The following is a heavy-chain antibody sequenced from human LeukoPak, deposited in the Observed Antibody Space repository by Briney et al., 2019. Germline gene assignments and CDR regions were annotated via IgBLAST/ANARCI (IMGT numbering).Heavy chain of an antibody. Sequence: PGGSLRLSCTVSGFIFSDFSMSWVRQAPGKGLEWVAKMSEDGNEIFYVDSVKGRFTISRDNSKNTLYLQMNSLRAEDTAVYYCARGVDPAMGDAFDIWGQGTMVTVSS. D-gene: IGHD5-18*01. CDR2: MSEDGNEI. J-gene: IGHJ3*02. CDR3: ARGVDPAMGDAFDI. V-gene: IGHV3-7*03. CDR1: GFIFSDFS.